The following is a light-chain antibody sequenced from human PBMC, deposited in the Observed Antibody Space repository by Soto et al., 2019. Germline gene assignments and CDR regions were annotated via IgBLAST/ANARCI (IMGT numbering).Light chain of an antibody. CDR1: SSNVGSNH. J-gene: IGLJ3*02. V-gene: IGLV1-47*02. Sequence: QLVLTQPPSASGTPVQRVTISCSGSSSNVGSNHVHWYQQLPGTAPKLLLSDNDQRPSGVPDRFSGSKSGTSASLAISGLRSEDEADYYCTAWDDSLRGWMFGGGTKLTVL. CDR3: TAWDDSLRGWM. CDR2: DND.